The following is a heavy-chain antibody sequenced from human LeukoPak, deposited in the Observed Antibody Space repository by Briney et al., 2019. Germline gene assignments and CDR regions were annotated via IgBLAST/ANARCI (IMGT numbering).Heavy chain of an antibody. V-gene: IGHV1-18*01. D-gene: IGHD4-17*01. CDR3: ASLTYYDYGDPGSRHFDY. J-gene: IGHJ4*02. CDR1: GYTFTSYG. Sequence: ASVKVSCKASGYTFTSYGISWVRQAPGQGLEWMGWISAYNGNTNYAQKLQGRVTMTTDTSTSTAYKELRSLRSDDTAVYYCASLTYYDYGDPGSRHFDYWGQGTLVTVSS. CDR2: ISAYNGNT.